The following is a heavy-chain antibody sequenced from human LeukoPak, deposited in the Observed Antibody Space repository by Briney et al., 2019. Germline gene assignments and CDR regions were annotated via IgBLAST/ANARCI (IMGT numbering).Heavy chain of an antibody. CDR1: GFTFSSYA. V-gene: IGHV3-23*01. Sequence: GGSLRLSCAASGFTFSSYAMSWVRQAPGKGLEWVSDISGSGGSTYYADSVKGRFAISRDNSKNTLYLQMNSLRAEDTAVYYCAKGCGTSCYAIDYWGQGTLVTVSS. D-gene: IGHD2-2*01. CDR2: ISGSGGST. CDR3: AKGCGTSCYAIDY. J-gene: IGHJ4*02.